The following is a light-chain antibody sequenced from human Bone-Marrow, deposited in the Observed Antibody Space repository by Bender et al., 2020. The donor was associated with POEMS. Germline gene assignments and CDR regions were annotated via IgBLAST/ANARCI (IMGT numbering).Light chain of an antibody. Sequence: QSALTQPPSMSGSLGQSVTISCNVGKFDRVSWYKQSPGAAPKLIIYEVRYRPSGVPDRFSGSKSGTTASLTISGLQADDEADYHCSSYTNKHIILFGGGTKLTVL. J-gene: IGLJ3*02. V-gene: IGLV2-18*02. CDR1: GKFDR. CDR2: EVR. CDR3: SSYTNKHIIL.